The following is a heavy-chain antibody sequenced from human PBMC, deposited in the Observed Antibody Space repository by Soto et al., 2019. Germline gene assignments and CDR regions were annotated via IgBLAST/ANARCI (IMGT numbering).Heavy chain of an antibody. D-gene: IGHD2-8*02. CDR1: GFTFTDYW. Sequence: PGGSLRLSCAASGFTFTDYWTHWVRQAPGKGLVWVSRINSDGSRTSYADSVTGRFTISRDNAKNTLYLQMNSLTAGDTALYYCAKATATGGGAFDICGQGTMVTVSS. CDR2: INSDGSRT. J-gene: IGHJ3*02. V-gene: IGHV3-74*01. CDR3: AKATATGGGAFDI.